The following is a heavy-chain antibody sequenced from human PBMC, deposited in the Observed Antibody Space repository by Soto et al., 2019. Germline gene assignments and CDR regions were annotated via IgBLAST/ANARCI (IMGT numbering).Heavy chain of an antibody. V-gene: IGHV4-30-4*01. Sequence: QVQLQESGPGLVKPSQTLSLTCTVSGGSISSGDYYWSWIRQPPGKGLEWIGYIYYSGSTYYNPSLKSRVTISVDTSKNQFSQKLSSVTAADTAVYYCARAWPHYDILTGPFFGGMDVWGQGTTVTVSS. CDR3: ARAWPHYDILTGPFFGGMDV. D-gene: IGHD3-9*01. CDR2: IYYSGST. CDR1: GGSISSGDYY. J-gene: IGHJ6*02.